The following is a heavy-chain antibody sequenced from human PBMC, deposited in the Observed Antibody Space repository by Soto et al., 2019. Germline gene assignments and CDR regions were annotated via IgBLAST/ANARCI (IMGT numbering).Heavy chain of an antibody. Sequence: QVQLVQSGAEVKKPGASVKVSCKASGDTFTNYDIKWVRQATGQGLEWMGWMNPNSGNTDYAQKFQGRVTMTRNTSITTAYMDLSSPRSEDTSVYYCARGHKGMDVWGQGTTVTVSS. J-gene: IGHJ6*02. CDR1: GDTFTNYD. CDR3: ARGHKGMDV. CDR2: MNPNSGNT. V-gene: IGHV1-8*01.